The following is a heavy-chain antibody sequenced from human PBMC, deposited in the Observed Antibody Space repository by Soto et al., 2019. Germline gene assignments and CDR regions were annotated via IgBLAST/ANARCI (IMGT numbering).Heavy chain of an antibody. CDR2: INHSGST. V-gene: IGHV4-34*01. D-gene: IGHD5-12*01. CDR3: ARRRRDGYRACNWFDT. CDR1: VGSFSGYY. Sequence: SETLSLTCAVYVGSFSGYYWSWIRQPPGKGLEWIGEINHSGSTNYNPSLKSRVTISVDTSKNQFSLKLSSVTAADTAVYYCARRRRDGYRACNWFDTWCQGNLVT. J-gene: IGHJ5*02.